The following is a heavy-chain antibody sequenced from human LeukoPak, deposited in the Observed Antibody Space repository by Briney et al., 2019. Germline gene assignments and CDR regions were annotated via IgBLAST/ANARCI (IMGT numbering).Heavy chain of an antibody. D-gene: IGHD4-17*01. J-gene: IGHJ4*02. V-gene: IGHV1-2*02. CDR1: GYTFTGYY. CDR3: ARDRAGDYGEEGGY. CDR2: INPNSGGT. Sequence: ASVKVSCKASGYTFTGYYMHWVRRAPGQGLEWMGWINPNSGGTNYAQKFQGRVTMTRDTSISTAYMELSRLRSDDTAVYYCARDRAGDYGEEGGYWGQGTLVTVSS.